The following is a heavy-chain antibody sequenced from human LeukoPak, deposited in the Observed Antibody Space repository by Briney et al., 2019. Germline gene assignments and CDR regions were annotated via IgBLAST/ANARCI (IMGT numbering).Heavy chain of an antibody. J-gene: IGHJ4*02. D-gene: IGHD3-9*01. CDR2: INHSGST. CDR1: GGSFSGYY. CDR3: ARRGGWLLSNYFDY. V-gene: IGHV4-34*01. Sequence: SETLSLTCAVYGGSFSGYYWSWIRQPPEKGLEWIGEINHSGSTNYNPSLKSRVTISVDTSKNQFSLKLSSVTAEDTAVYYCARRGGWLLSNYFDYWGQGTLVTVSS.